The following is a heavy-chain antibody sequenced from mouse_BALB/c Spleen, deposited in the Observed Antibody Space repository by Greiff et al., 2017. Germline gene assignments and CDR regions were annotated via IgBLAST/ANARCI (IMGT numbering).Heavy chain of an antibody. D-gene: IGHD2-1*01. V-gene: IGHV1-87*01. Sequence: QVQLQQSGAELMKPGASVKLSCKASGYTFTSYWMQWVKPRPGQGLEWIGAIYPGDGDTRYTQKFKGKATLTADKSSSTAYMQLSSLASEDSAVYYCASYGSWFAYWGQGTLVTVSA. CDR2: IYPGDGDT. J-gene: IGHJ3*01. CDR3: ASYGSWFAY. CDR1: GYTFTSYW.